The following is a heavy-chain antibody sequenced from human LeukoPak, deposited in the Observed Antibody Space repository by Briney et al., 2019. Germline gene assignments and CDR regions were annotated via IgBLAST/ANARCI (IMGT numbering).Heavy chain of an antibody. CDR3: AKDTSSGWVALFDY. J-gene: IGHJ4*02. V-gene: IGHV3-9*01. Sequence: GGSLRLSCAASGFTFDDYAMHWVRQAPGKGLEWASGISWNSGSIGYADSVKGRFTISRDNAKNSLYLQMNSLRAEDTALYYCAKDTSSGWVALFDYWGQGTLVTVSS. D-gene: IGHD6-19*01. CDR2: ISWNSGSI. CDR1: GFTFDDYA.